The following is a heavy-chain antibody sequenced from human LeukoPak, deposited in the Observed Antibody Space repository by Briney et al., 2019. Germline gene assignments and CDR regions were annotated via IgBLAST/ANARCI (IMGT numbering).Heavy chain of an antibody. D-gene: IGHD1-26*01. V-gene: IGHV5-51*01. Sequence: GESLKISFKGSGYSFTSYWIGWGRQMPGKGLKWMGIIYPGDSDARYSPSFQGQVTISADKSISTAYLQWSSLKASDTAMYYCARRRDLYSGSYYPFDYWGQGTLVTVSS. CDR1: GYSFTSYW. J-gene: IGHJ4*02. CDR2: IYPGDSDA. CDR3: ARRRDLYSGSYYPFDY.